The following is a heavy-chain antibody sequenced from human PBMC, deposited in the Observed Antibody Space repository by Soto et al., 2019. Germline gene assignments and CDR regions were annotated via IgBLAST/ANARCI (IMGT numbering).Heavy chain of an antibody. J-gene: IGHJ4*02. CDR2: IRSKAYGGTT. Sequence: PGGSLRLSCTASGFTFGDYAMSWFRQAPGKWLEWVGFIRSKAYGGTTEYAASVKGRFTISRDDSKSIAYLQMNSLKTEDTAVYYCTRAYYYDSSGYGIPGYWGQGTLVTVSS. CDR3: TRAYYYDSSGYGIPGY. V-gene: IGHV3-49*03. D-gene: IGHD3-22*01. CDR1: GFTFGDYA.